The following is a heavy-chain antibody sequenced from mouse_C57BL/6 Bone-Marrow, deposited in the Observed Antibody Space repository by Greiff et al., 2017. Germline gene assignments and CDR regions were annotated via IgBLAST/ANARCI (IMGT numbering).Heavy chain of an antibody. Sequence: QVQLKQSVAELVRPGASVKLSCKASGYTFTDYYINWVKQRPGQGLEWIARIYPGSGNTYYNEKFKGKATLTAEKSSSTAYMQLSSLTSEDSAVXFCAREGYYYGSSPYWYFDVWGTGTTVTVSS. CDR2: IYPGSGNT. J-gene: IGHJ1*03. CDR1: GYTFTDYY. D-gene: IGHD1-1*01. CDR3: AREGYYYGSSPYWYFDV. V-gene: IGHV1-76*01.